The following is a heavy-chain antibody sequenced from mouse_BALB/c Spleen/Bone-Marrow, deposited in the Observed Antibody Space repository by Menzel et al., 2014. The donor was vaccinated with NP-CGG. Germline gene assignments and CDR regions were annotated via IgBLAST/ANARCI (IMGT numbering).Heavy chain of an antibody. V-gene: IGHV2-2*02. CDR1: GFFLTSHG. CDR2: IWSDGST. CDR3: ARRDGYLFAY. D-gene: IGHD2-3*01. J-gene: IGHJ3*01. Sequence: QVQLKESGPGLVQPSQSLSITCTVSGFFLTSHGVHWVRQSPGKGLEWLGVIWSDGSTDHNAAFISRLNISKDNSKSQIFFKMNSLQPNDTAIYFCARRDGYLFAYWGQGTLVTVSA.